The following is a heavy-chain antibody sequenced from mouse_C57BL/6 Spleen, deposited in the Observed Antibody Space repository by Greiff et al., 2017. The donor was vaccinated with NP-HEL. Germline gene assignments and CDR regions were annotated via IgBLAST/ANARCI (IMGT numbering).Heavy chain of an antibody. D-gene: IGHD1-1*01. Sequence: QVQLQQSGAELVRPGASVTLSCKASGYTFTDYEMHWVKQTPVHGLEWIGAIDPETGGTAYNQKFKGKAILTADKSSSTAYLELRSLTSEESAVYYCTRTTTVVEGYFDVWGTGTTVTVAS. CDR2: IDPETGGT. CDR1: GYTFTDYE. V-gene: IGHV1-15*01. J-gene: IGHJ1*03. CDR3: TRTTTVVEGYFDV.